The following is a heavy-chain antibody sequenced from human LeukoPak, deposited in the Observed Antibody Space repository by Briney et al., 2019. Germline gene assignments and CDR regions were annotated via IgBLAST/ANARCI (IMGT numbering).Heavy chain of an antibody. CDR2: IYTSGST. Sequence: PSETLSLTCTVSGDSISGGSYYWSWIRQPAGKGLEWIGRIYTSGSTNYNPSLKSRVTISVDTSKNQFSLKLSSVTAADTAVYYCARDSSLVVANTFDYWDQGTLVTVSS. CDR3: ARDSSLVVANTFDY. V-gene: IGHV4-61*02. J-gene: IGHJ4*02. CDR1: GDSISGGSYY. D-gene: IGHD5-12*01.